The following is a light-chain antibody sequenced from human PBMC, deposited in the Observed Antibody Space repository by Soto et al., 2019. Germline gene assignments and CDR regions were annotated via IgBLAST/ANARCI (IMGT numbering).Light chain of an antibody. J-gene: IGKJ2*01. CDR1: QSISSW. V-gene: IGKV1-5*03. CDR2: KAS. Sequence: DIQMTQSPSTLSASVGDRVTITCRASQSISSWLAWYQQKPGKAPKLLIYKASSLGSGVPSRFSGSGSGTEFTLTISSLQPDDFATYYCQQYNSYPYTFGQGTKLELK. CDR3: QQYNSYPYT.